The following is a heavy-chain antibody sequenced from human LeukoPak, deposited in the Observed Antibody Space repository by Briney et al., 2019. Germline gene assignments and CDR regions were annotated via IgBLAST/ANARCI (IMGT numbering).Heavy chain of an antibody. J-gene: IGHJ5*02. CDR2: ISNNGGYT. D-gene: IGHD5-12*01. CDR3: ARDSNSGWPNWFDP. CDR1: GFTFSSSA. Sequence: PGGSLRLSCAASGFTFSSSAMSWVRQAPGKGLEWVSAISNNGGYTYYADSVQGRFTISRDNSKSTLCLQMNSLRAEDTAVYYCARDSNSGWPNWFDPWGQGTLVTVSS. V-gene: IGHV3-23*01.